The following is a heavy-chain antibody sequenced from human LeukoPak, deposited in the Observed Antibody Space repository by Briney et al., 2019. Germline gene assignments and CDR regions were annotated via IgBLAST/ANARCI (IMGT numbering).Heavy chain of an antibody. V-gene: IGHV3-21*01. J-gene: IGHJ4*02. D-gene: IGHD5-24*01. CDR2: ISSSSSYI. CDR1: GFTFSSYS. Sequence: KPGGSLRLSCAASGFTFSSYSMNWVRQAPGKGLEWVSSISSSSSYIYYADSVKGRFTISRDNAKNSLYLQMNSLRAEDTAVYYCARDGGRATIRIDYWGQGTLVAVSS. CDR3: ARDGGRATIRIDY.